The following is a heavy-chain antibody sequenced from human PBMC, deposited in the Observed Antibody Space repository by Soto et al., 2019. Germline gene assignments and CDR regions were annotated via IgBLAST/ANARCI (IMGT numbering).Heavy chain of an antibody. Sequence: EVQLVDSGGALVQPGESLRLSCAASGFTFSDYLMTWVRQAQGKGLECVANIKQDGNEKYYVDSVKGRFTISRDNAKNSLYLQLTALRAADTAVYYCAIGHWMGKWGQGTLVTVSS. J-gene: IGHJ4*02. V-gene: IGHV3-7*01. CDR2: IKQDGNEK. CDR3: AIGHWMGK. D-gene: IGHD1-1*01. CDR1: GFTFSDYL.